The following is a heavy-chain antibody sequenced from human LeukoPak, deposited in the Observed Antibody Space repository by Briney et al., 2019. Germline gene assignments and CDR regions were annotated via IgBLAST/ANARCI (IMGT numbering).Heavy chain of an antibody. J-gene: IGHJ4*02. V-gene: IGHV4-39*07. Sequence: SETLSLTCTVSGGSITSSSYYWGWIRQPPGKGLEWIGSVYYSGSTYYNPSLKSRVTISVDTSKNQFSLKLSSVTAADTAVYYCALLHRMVRGVTSGRGDYWGQGTLVTVSS. CDR2: VYYSGST. CDR1: GGSITSSSYY. D-gene: IGHD3-10*01. CDR3: ALLHRMVRGVTSGRGDY.